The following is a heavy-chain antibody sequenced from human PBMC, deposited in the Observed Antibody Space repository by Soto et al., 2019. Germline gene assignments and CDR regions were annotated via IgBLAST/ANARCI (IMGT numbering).Heavy chain of an antibody. CDR2: IIPIFGTA. J-gene: IGHJ2*01. CDR3: AQTLGLAVSGPGRFDL. Sequence: QVQLVQSGTEVKKPGSSVKVSCKASGGTFSRYAISWVRQAPGQGLEWMGGIIPIFGTANYAQTFQGRVTITXVESTXXAYMELRSLRSEDTAVYYCAQTLGLAVSGPGRFDLWGRGTLVTVTS. CDR1: GGTFSRYA. V-gene: IGHV1-69*05. D-gene: IGHD6-19*01.